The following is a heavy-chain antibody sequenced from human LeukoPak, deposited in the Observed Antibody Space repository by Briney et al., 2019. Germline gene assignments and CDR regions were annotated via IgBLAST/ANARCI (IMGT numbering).Heavy chain of an antibody. V-gene: IGHV4-4*02. Sequence: SETLSLTCAVSGGSISSSNWWSWVRQPPGKGLEWIGEIYHSGSTNYNPSLKSRVTISVDKSKNQFSLKLSSATAADTAVYYCARDRYSSSWYWIDYWGQGTLVTVSS. J-gene: IGHJ4*02. CDR2: IYHSGST. CDR1: GGSISSSNW. CDR3: ARDRYSSSWYWIDY. D-gene: IGHD6-13*01.